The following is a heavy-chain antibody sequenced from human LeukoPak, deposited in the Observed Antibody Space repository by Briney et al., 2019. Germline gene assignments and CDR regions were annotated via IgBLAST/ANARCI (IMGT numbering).Heavy chain of an antibody. CDR2: IYYSGTT. V-gene: IGHV4-39*07. Sequence: KPSETLSLTCTVSGGSISSSPYYWGWIRQPPGKGLEWIGSIYYSGTTHYNPSLESRVTISVDTSKNQFSLKLSSVTAADTAVYYCARVRRFALEWLSPPRATRNWFDPWGQGTLVTVSS. CDR1: GGSISSSPYY. D-gene: IGHD3-3*01. CDR3: ARVRRFALEWLSPPRATRNWFDP. J-gene: IGHJ5*02.